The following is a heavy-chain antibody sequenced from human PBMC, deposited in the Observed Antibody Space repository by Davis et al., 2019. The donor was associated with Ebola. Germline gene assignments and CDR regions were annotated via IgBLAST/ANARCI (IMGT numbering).Heavy chain of an antibody. V-gene: IGHV1-3*01. J-gene: IGHJ4*02. CDR3: ARWKRDYGSFGY. CDR2: INAGNGNT. CDR1: GYTFTSYA. Sequence: ASVKVSCKASGYTFTSYAMHWVRQAPGQRLEWMGWINAGNGNTKYSQKFQGRVTITRDTSASTAYMELSSLRSEDTAVYYCARWKRDYGSFGYWGQGTLVTVSS. D-gene: IGHD4-17*01.